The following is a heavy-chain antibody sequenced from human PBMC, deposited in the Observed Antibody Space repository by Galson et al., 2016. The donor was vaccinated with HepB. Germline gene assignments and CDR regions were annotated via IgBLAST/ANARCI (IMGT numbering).Heavy chain of an antibody. CDR3: ALDAPPDY. CDR2: ISAYNVDT. CDR1: GYTFTTYG. J-gene: IGHJ4*02. V-gene: IGHV1-18*04. Sequence: SGYTFTTYGIRWVRQAPGQGLEWMGWISAYNVDTNFAQKFQGRLTMTTDTSTSTAYMELRSLRSDDTAVYYCALDAPPDYWGQGTLVTVSS.